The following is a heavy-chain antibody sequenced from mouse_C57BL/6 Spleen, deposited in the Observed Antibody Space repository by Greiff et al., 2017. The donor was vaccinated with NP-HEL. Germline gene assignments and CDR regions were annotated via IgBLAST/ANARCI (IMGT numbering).Heavy chain of an antibody. CDR2: ILPGSGST. J-gene: IGHJ2*01. CDR1: GYTFTGYW. CDR3: ARSPRITTVVGGNFDY. V-gene: IGHV1-9*01. D-gene: IGHD1-1*01. Sequence: VQLQQSGAELMKPGASVKLSCKATGYTFTGYWIEWVKQRPGHGLEWIGEILPGSGSTNYNEKFKGKATFTADTSSNTAYMQLSSLTTEDSAIYYCARSPRITTVVGGNFDYWGQGTTLTVSS.